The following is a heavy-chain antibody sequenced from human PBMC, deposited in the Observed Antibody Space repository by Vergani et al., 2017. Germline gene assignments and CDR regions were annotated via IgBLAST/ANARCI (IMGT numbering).Heavy chain of an antibody. Sequence: EVQLVESGGGLVQPGGSLRLSCAASGFTVSSNYMSWVRQAPGKGLEWVSAISGSGGSTYYADSVKGRFTISRDNSKNTLYLQMNSLRAEDTAVYYCAKGPNYDILTGYFSRGAFDIWGQGTMVTVSS. V-gene: IGHV3-23*04. D-gene: IGHD3-9*01. CDR1: GFTVSSNY. J-gene: IGHJ3*02. CDR3: AKGPNYDILTGYFSRGAFDI. CDR2: ISGSGGST.